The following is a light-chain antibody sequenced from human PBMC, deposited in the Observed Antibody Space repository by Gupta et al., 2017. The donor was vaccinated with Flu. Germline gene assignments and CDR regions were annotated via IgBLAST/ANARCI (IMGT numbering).Light chain of an antibody. CDR2: KTS. V-gene: IGKV1-5*03. Sequence: DFQMTQSPSSLSASVGDRVTITCRASQSISSWLAWYQQIPGKAPNPLIYKTSTLESGVPSRFSGSGSGTEFTLTINNPQPGDVATYYCQQYTNYPWTFGQGTKVEIK. CDR3: QQYTNYPWT. CDR1: QSISSW. J-gene: IGKJ1*01.